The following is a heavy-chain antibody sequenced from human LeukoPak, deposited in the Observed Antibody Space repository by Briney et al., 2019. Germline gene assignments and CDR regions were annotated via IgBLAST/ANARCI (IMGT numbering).Heavy chain of an antibody. D-gene: IGHD5-18*01. V-gene: IGHV3-7*05. CDR1: GFTFSNYW. J-gene: IGHJ6*02. Sequence: GGSLRLSCAASGFTFSNYWMSWVRQAPGKGLEWVANIKRDGSEKYYVDSVKGRFTVSRDNAKNSLYLQMNSLRAADTAVYYCAPMAADTAMVGMDVWGQGTEVTVSS. CDR2: IKRDGSEK. CDR3: APMAADTAMVGMDV.